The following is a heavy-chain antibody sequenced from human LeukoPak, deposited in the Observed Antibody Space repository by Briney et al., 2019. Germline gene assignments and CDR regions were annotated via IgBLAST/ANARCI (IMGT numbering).Heavy chain of an antibody. Sequence: GGSLRLSCAASGFTFSDYYVSWIRQAPGKGLEWVSYISSSGSTIYYADSVKGRFTISRDNAKNSLYLQMNSLRAEDTAVYYCARAVTGYYYYYMDVWGKGTTVTVSS. V-gene: IGHV3-11*01. CDR3: ARAVTGYYYYYMDV. CDR2: ISSSGSTI. CDR1: GFTFSDYY. D-gene: IGHD4-17*01. J-gene: IGHJ6*03.